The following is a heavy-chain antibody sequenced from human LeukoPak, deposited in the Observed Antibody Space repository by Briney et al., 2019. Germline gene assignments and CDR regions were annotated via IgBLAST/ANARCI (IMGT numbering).Heavy chain of an antibody. CDR1: GFTFSTYG. Sequence: GGSLRLSCAASGFTFSTYGMHWVRQAPGKGLEWVSSISSSSSYIYYADSVKGRFTISRDNAKNSLYLQMNSLRAEDTAVYYCARDLQLAQIAYWGQGTLVTVSS. D-gene: IGHD6-13*01. CDR3: ARDLQLAQIAY. J-gene: IGHJ4*02. CDR2: ISSSSSYI. V-gene: IGHV3-21*01.